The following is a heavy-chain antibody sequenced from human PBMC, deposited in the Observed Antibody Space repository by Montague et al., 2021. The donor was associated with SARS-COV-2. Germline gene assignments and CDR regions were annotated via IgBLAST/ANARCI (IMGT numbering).Heavy chain of an antibody. CDR1: GFTFSSYS. Sequence: SLRLSCAASGFTFSSYSMNWVRQAPGKGLEWVSYIITSSSTIYYADSVKGRFTISRDNAKNSLYLQMNSLRDEDTAVYYCARDLGLVTAMVYYYYYGMDVWGQGTTVTVSS. CDR3: ARDLGLVTAMVYYYYYGMDV. V-gene: IGHV3-48*02. J-gene: IGHJ6*02. D-gene: IGHD5-18*01. CDR2: IITSSSTI.